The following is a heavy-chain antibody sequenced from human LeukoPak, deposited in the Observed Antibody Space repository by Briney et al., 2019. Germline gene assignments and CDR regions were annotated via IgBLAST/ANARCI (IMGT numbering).Heavy chain of an antibody. CDR2: IYSGGST. Sequence: PGGPLRLSCAASGFTVSSNYMSWVRQAPGKGLEWVSVIYSGGSTYYADSVKGRFTISRDNSKNTLYLQMNSLRAEDTAVYYCARDISHLGYYYYGMDVWGQGTTVTVSS. CDR3: ARDISHLGYYYYGMDV. CDR1: GFTVSSNY. J-gene: IGHJ6*02. V-gene: IGHV3-53*05.